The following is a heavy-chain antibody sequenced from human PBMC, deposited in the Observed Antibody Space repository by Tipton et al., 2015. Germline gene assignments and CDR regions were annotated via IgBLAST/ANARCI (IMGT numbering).Heavy chain of an antibody. V-gene: IGHV4-59*01. CDR1: GDSIHKYY. CDR3: ARDLEHGMDV. Sequence: TLSLTCTVSGDSIHKYYLTWIRQPPGKGLEWIGYISQRDGTNYNPSLKSRVTISVDTSKNQFSLTLNSVAAADTAVYYCARDLEHGMDVWGHGTAVTVSS. CDR2: ISQRDGT. J-gene: IGHJ6*02. D-gene: IGHD5-24*01.